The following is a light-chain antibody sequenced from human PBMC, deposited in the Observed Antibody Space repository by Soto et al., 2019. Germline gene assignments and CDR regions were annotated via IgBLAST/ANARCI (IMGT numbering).Light chain of an antibody. CDR1: QSVDSY. J-gene: IGKJ4*01. Sequence: EIVLTQSPATLSLSAGERATLSCRASQSVDSYLTWYQQKPGQAPRLLIYDVSKRATGIPVRFSGSGSGTDFTLTISSLEPEDVEIYYCQQRRNWPLTFGRGTKVEIK. CDR2: DVS. CDR3: QQRRNWPLT. V-gene: IGKV3-11*01.